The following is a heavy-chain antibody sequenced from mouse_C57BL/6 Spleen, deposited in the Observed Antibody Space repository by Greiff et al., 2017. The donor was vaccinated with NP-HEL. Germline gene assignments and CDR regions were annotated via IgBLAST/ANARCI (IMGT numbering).Heavy chain of an antibody. Sequence: QVQLQQPGAELVRPGSSVKLSCKASGYTFTSYWMDWVKQRPGQGLEWIGNIYPSDSETHYNQKFKDKATLTADKSSSTAYMQLSSLTSEDSAVYVCAGDYDGGFAYWGQGTLVTVSA. J-gene: IGHJ3*01. V-gene: IGHV1-61*01. CDR3: AGDYDGGFAY. CDR1: GYTFTSYW. D-gene: IGHD2-4*01. CDR2: IYPSDSET.